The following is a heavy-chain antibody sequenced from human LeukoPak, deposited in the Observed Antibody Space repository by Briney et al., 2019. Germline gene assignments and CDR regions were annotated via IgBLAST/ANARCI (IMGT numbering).Heavy chain of an antibody. D-gene: IGHD6-13*01. CDR2: FDPEDGET. J-gene: IGHJ4*02. CDR3: ATDTQYSSSWYTWGY. CDR1: GYTLTELS. Sequence: ASVKVSCKVSGYTLTELSMHWVRQAPGKGLEWMGGFDPEDGETIYAQKFQGRVTMTEDTSTDTAYMELSSLRSEDTAVYYCATDTQYSSSWYTWGYWGQGTLVTASS. V-gene: IGHV1-24*01.